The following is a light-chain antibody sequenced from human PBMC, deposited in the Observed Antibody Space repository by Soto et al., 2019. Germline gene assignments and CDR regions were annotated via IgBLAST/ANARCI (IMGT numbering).Light chain of an antibody. J-gene: IGKJ5*01. CDR2: GAS. CDR3: QQYNNWPIT. CDR1: QSVSSN. Sequence: EIVMTQSPATLSVSPGERATLSCRASQSVSSNLAWYQQKPGQAPRLLIYGASTRATGIPARFSGSGSGTEFTLIISSLQSEDFAVYYCQQYNNWPITFAQGTRLEIK. V-gene: IGKV3-15*01.